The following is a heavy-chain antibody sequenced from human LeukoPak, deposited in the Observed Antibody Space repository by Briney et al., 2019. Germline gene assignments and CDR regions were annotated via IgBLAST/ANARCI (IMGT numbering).Heavy chain of an antibody. V-gene: IGHV4-61*02. CDR3: ARDYYDSSGYSAEWFDP. CDR1: GGSISSGSYY. Sequence: SETLSLTCTVSGGSISSGSYYWSWIRQPAGKGLEWIGRIYTSGSTNCNPSLKSRVTVSVDTSKNLFFLKLSSVTAADTDVYYCARDYYDSSGYSAEWFDPWGQGTLVTVSS. J-gene: IGHJ5*02. D-gene: IGHD3-22*01. CDR2: IYTSGST.